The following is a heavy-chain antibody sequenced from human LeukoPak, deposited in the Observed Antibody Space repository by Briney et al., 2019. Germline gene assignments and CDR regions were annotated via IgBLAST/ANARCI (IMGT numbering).Heavy chain of an antibody. CDR2: FDPEKGET. CDR1: GYTRTVLS. Sequence: ASMKVSCKVSGYTRTVLSMHWVRQAPGKGLEWMGGFDPEKGETTYAQKFQGRVTMTQDTSTDTANLELGSLRSDDTAVYYCARDSAPYCSGGSCYLLFDYWGQGTLVTVSS. D-gene: IGHD2-15*01. J-gene: IGHJ4*02. V-gene: IGHV1-24*01. CDR3: ARDSAPYCSGGSCYLLFDY.